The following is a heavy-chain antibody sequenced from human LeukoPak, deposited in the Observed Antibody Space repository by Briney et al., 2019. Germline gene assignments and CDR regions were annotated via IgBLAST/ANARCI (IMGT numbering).Heavy chain of an antibody. CDR2: MNPNNGNT. CDR1: GYTFTSYG. Sequence: ASVKVSCKASGYTFTSYGINWVRQATGQGLEWMGWMNPNNGNTGHAQKFQGRLTMTRNTSISTAYMELSSLRSEDTAVYYCARGLEMEVAAYWGQGTLVTVSS. V-gene: IGHV1-8*01. CDR3: ARGLEMEVAAY. J-gene: IGHJ4*02. D-gene: IGHD5-24*01.